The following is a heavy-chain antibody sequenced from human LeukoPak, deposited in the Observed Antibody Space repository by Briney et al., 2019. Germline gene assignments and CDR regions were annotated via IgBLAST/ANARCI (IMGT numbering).Heavy chain of an antibody. D-gene: IGHD6-6*01. CDR2: IYYSGTN. V-gene: IGHV4-39*01. CDR1: GGSISSSSYY. Sequence: SETLSLTCTVSGGSISSSSYYWGWIRQPPGKGLEWIGRIYYSGTNYYNPSLKSRVSISVDTSKNQFSLKLSSVTAADTAVYYCANSSSRVLFDYWGQGTLVTVSS. CDR3: ANSSSRVLFDY. J-gene: IGHJ4*02.